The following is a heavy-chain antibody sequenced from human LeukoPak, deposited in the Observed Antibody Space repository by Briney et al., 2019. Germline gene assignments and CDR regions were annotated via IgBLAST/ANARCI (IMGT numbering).Heavy chain of an antibody. D-gene: IGHD1-7*01. V-gene: IGHV1-2*06. Sequence: ASVMVSCKASGYTFTGFYIHWVRQAPGQELEWMGRINLRIGDTNSARRFQGRVTMTRDTSISTAYMDLNRLTSDDTAVYYCARGAWDYDGKDYWGQGTLVTVSS. CDR2: INLRIGDT. CDR3: ARGAWDYDGKDY. CDR1: GYTFTGFY. J-gene: IGHJ4*02.